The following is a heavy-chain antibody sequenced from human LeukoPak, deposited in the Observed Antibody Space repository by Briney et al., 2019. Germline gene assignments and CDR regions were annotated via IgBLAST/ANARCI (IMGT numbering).Heavy chain of an antibody. Sequence: SETLSLTCTVSGGSISSGSYYWSWIRQPAGKGLEWIGLIYISGSTNSNPSLKSRVIMSIDTSKNQFSLNLSSVTAADTAVYYCARGVRDCSSTSCYHWFDPWGQGTLVTVSS. J-gene: IGHJ5*02. CDR1: GGSISSGSYY. CDR2: IYISGST. D-gene: IGHD2-2*01. CDR3: ARGVRDCSSTSCYHWFDP. V-gene: IGHV4-61*02.